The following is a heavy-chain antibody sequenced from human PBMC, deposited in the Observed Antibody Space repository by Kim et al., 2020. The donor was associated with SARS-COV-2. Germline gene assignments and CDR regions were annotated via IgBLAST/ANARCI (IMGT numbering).Heavy chain of an antibody. CDR1: GFTFSDEG. CDR2: IRPDGSEE. D-gene: IGHD2-2*01. J-gene: IGHJ4*02. V-gene: IGHV3-7*01. Sequence: GGSLRLSCAASGFTFSDEGVSWVRQVPGKGLEWLANIRPDGSEEQYVDSVKGRLTISRDNAKNSLYLQINNLRAEDTAVYYCARASRSTSRGDWGQGTLVLVSS. CDR3: ARASRSTSRGD.